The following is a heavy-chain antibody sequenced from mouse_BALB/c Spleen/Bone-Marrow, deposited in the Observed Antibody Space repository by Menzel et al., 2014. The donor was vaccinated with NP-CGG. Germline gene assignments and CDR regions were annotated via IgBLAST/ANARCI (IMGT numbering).Heavy chain of an antibody. J-gene: IGHJ3*01. Sequence: EVQGVESGGGLVKPGGSLKLSCAASGFTFSDYYMYWVRQTPEKRLEWVATISDGGNYTYYPDSVKGRFTISRDNAKNNLYLQMSSLKSEDTAMYFCTRGWFAYWGQGTLVTVSA. CDR3: TRGWFAY. V-gene: IGHV5-4*02. CDR2: ISDGGNYT. CDR1: GFTFSDYY.